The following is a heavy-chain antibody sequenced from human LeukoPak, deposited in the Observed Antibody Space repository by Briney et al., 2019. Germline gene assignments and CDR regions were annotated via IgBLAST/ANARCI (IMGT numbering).Heavy chain of an antibody. V-gene: IGHV3-33*01. CDR1: GFTFSSYG. Sequence: GRSLRLSCAASGFTFSSYGMHWVRQAPGKGLEWVAVICYDGSNKCYADSVKGRFTISRDNSTNTLYLQMNSLRAEDTAVYYCARDQGYSSSWYERGNWFDPWGQGALVTVSS. D-gene: IGHD6-13*01. CDR2: ICYDGSNK. CDR3: ARDQGYSSSWYERGNWFDP. J-gene: IGHJ5*02.